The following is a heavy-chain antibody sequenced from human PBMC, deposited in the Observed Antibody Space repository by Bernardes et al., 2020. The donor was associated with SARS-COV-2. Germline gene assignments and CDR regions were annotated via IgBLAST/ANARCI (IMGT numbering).Heavy chain of an antibody. CDR2: ISYDGGNK. CDR3: AKDGEGDYGDYGPFDY. D-gene: IGHD4-17*01. Sequence: GGYLRRSCAASGFTFSRYGMHWVRHAPGKGREWLAVISYDGGNKYYADSVKGRFTISRDNSKNTLYLQMNSLRAEDTAVYYCAKDGEGDYGDYGPFDYWGQGTLVTVSS. V-gene: IGHV3-30*18. J-gene: IGHJ4*02. CDR1: GFTFSRYG.